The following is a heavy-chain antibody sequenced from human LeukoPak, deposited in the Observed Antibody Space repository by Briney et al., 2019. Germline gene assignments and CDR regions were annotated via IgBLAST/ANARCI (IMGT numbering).Heavy chain of an antibody. V-gene: IGHV3-48*02. Sequence: GGSLRLSCAASGFTFSNYNMNWVRQAPGKELEWVSYISGSSDTVFYPDSVRGRFTISRDNAKNSLYLQMYSLRDDDTAVYYCARDDTGNSGHFDLWGRGTLVTVSS. J-gene: IGHJ2*01. D-gene: IGHD1-1*01. CDR2: ISGSSDTV. CDR1: GFTFSNYN. CDR3: ARDDTGNSGHFDL.